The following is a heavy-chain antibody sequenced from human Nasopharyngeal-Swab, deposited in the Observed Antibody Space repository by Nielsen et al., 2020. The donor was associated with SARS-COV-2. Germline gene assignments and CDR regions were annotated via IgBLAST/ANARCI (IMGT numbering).Heavy chain of an antibody. Sequence: GDSLKISWAASGFTVGSNYMGWVRQAPRKGLEWVSVIYSGGSPYYADSVKGRFTISRDNSKNTLYLQMNSLRAEDTAVYYCARGSVDYYYGMDVWGQGTTVTVSS. V-gene: IGHV3-53*01. CDR3: ARGSVDYYYGMDV. CDR2: IYSGGSP. CDR1: GFTVGSNY. J-gene: IGHJ6*02.